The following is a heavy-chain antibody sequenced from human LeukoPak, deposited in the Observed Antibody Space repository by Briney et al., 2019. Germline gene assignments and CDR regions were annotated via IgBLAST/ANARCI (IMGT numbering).Heavy chain of an antibody. CDR1: GGPLCGYY. V-gene: IGHV4-34*01. J-gene: IGHJ3*02. CDR2: INHRGST. D-gene: IGHD1-1*01. CDR3: ARGENDVHDFDI. Sequence: SETVSLTCGVDGGPLCGYYWRWTPDPPGKGVEWFGEINHRGSTNYTPSLESRVTISVDTSKSQFSLKLSSVTAADTAVYYCARGENDVHDFDIWGQGTMVTVSS.